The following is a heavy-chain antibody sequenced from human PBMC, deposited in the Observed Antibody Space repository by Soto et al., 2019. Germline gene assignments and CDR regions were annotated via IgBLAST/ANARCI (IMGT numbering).Heavy chain of an antibody. CDR3: ARDRGYYYDSSGDDAFDI. CDR1: GGSISSYY. D-gene: IGHD3-22*01. Sequence: ETLSLTCTVSGGSISSYYWSWIRQPPGKGLEWIGYIYYSGSTNYNPSLKSRVTISVDTSKNQFSLKLSSVTAADTAVYYCARDRGYYYDSSGDDAFDIWGQGTMVTVSS. J-gene: IGHJ3*02. V-gene: IGHV4-59*01. CDR2: IYYSGST.